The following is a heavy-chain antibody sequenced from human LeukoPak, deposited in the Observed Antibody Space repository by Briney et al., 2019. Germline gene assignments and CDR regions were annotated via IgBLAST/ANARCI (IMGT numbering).Heavy chain of an antibody. Sequence: GGSLRLSCAASGFTFSDYAMSWVRKAPGKGLDRVSEISGSGRGGTTSYADSVKGRFTISRDTSKNTLYLQMSSLRVEDTAVYYCAKVPNYYDSTTYYGWGQGTLVIVSS. CDR2: ISGSGRGGTT. J-gene: IGHJ4*02. D-gene: IGHD3-22*01. CDR1: GFTFSDYA. CDR3: AKVPNYYDSTTYYG. V-gene: IGHV3-23*01.